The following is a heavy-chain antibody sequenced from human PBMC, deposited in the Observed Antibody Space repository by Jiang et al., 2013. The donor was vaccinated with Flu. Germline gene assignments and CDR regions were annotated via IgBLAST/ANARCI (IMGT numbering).Heavy chain of an antibody. J-gene: IGHJ4*02. CDR1: GGSISSYY. CDR3: ATGRTYGYPFDY. D-gene: IGHD5-18*01. V-gene: IGHV4-59*01. CDR2: INYIGAT. Sequence: KPSETLSLTCTVSGGSISSYYWSWIRQPPGKGLEWIGYINYIGATNYNPSLKSRVTISVDTSKNQFSLKLSSVTAADTALYYCATGRTYGYPFDYWGQGTLVTVSS.